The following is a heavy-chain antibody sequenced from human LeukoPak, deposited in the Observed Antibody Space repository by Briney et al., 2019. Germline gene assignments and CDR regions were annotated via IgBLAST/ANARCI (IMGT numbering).Heavy chain of an antibody. CDR2: ISGSGKTT. CDR3: AKSRSSSSSHFDY. D-gene: IGHD2-2*01. V-gene: IGHV3-23*01. Sequence: GGSLRLSCAASGFTFSSYAMSWVRQAPGKGLEWVSTISGSGKTTYYADSVKGRFTISRDNSKNTLYLQMNSLSAEDTAVYYCAKSRSSSSSHFDYWGQGTLVTLSS. J-gene: IGHJ4*02. CDR1: GFTFSSYA.